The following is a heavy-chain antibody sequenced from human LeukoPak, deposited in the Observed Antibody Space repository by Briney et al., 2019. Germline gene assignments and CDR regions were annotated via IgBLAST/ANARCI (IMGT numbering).Heavy chain of an antibody. CDR2: IFHSGST. D-gene: IGHD4-17*01. CDR3: ARAGGDYYLT. J-gene: IGHJ5*02. CDR1: GGSISSYY. V-gene: IGHV4-59*01. Sequence: SETLSLTCTVSGGSISSYYWSWIRQPPGKGLEWIGYIFHSGSTNYNPSLKSRVTISVDTSKNQFSLKLSSVIAADTAVYYCARAGGDYYLTWGQGTLVTVSS.